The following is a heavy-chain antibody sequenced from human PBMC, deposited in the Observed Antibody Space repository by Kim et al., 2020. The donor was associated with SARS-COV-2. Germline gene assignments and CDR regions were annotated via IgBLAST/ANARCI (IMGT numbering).Heavy chain of an antibody. Sequence: GESLKISCKGSGYSFTSYWISWVRQMPGKGLEWMGRIDPSDSYTNYSPSFQGHVTISADKSISTAYLQWSSLKASDTAMYYCARLEATTVTPPGLDPWGQGTLVTVSS. J-gene: IGHJ5*02. CDR1: GYSFTSYW. CDR2: IDPSDSYT. V-gene: IGHV5-10-1*01. CDR3: ARLEATTVTPPGLDP. D-gene: IGHD4-17*01.